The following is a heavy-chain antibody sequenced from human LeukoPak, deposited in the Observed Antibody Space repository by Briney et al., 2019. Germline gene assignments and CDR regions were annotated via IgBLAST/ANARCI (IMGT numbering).Heavy chain of an antibody. CDR3: ARGKALYCSSTSCSQKRAAFDI. V-gene: IGHV4-30-2*01. Sequence: NASETLSLTCAVSGGSISSGGYSCSWIRQPPGKGLEWIGYIYQSGSTYYNPSLKSRVTISVDTSKNQFSLKLSSVTAADTAVYSCARGKALYCSSTSCSQKRAAFDIWGQGTMVTVSS. J-gene: IGHJ3*02. CDR2: IYQSGST. CDR1: GGSISSGGYS. D-gene: IGHD2-2*01.